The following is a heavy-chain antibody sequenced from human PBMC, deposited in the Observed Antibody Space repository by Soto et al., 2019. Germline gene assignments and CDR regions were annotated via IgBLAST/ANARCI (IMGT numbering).Heavy chain of an antibody. J-gene: IGHJ6*02. CDR2: ISYDGSNK. CDR3: ARVASHYYYGMDV. CDR1: GFTFSSYA. V-gene: IGHV3-30-3*01. Sequence: GGSLRLSCAASGFTFSSYAMHWVRQAPGKGLEWVAVISYDGSNKYYADSVKGRFTISRDNSKNTPYLRMNSLRAEDTAVYHCARVASHYYYGMDVWGQGTTVTVSS.